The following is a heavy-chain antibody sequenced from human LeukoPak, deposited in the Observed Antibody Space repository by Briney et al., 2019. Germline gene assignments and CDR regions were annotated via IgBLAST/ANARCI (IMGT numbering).Heavy chain of an antibody. CDR1: GFTLSSYS. CDR2: ITRTSSSE. D-gene: IGHD1-26*01. Sequence: GGSLRLSCAASGFTLSSYSMIWVRQAPGKGLEWISYITRTSSSEHHADSVKGRFTISRDNAKNSLYLQMNSLRAEDTAVYYCTRGSQWELLGSCDYWGQGTLVTVSS. V-gene: IGHV3-48*04. J-gene: IGHJ4*02. CDR3: TRGSQWELLGSCDY.